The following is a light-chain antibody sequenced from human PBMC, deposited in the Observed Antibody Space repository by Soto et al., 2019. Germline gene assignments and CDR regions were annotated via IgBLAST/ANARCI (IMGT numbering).Light chain of an antibody. V-gene: IGLV1-40*01. CDR2: ENT. CDR3: QSYDNRLSAVV. Sequence: QSVLTQPSSVSGAPGQRVTISCTGSSSNIGSHFDVHWYQQLPGTAPKLLIYENTNQPSGVPDRFSGSKSGTSASLAITGLQAEDEAYYYCQSYDNRLSAVVFGGGTKLTVL. CDR1: SSNIGSHFD. J-gene: IGLJ2*01.